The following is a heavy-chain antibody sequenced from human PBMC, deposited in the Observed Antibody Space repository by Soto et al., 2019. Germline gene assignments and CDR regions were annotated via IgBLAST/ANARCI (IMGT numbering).Heavy chain of an antibody. V-gene: IGHV4-59*08. Sequence: QVQLQESGPGLVKPSETLSLTCTVSGGSISSYYWSWIRQPPGKGLEWIGYIYYSGSTNYTPSPKSRVTISVDTSKNHFSLGLNSVTAADTAVYYCARGSNSYYPDYLGQGTLVTFSS. D-gene: IGHD3-22*01. J-gene: IGHJ4*02. CDR2: IYYSGST. CDR3: ARGSNSYYPDY. CDR1: GGSISSYY.